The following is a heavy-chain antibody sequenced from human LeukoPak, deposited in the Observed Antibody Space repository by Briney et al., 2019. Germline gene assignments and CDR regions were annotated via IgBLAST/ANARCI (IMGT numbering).Heavy chain of an antibody. V-gene: IGHV1-18*01. Sequence: ASVKVSCKASGGTFSSYAISWVRQAPGQGLEWMGWISAYNGNTNYAQKLQGRVTMTTDTSTSTAYMELRSLRSDDTAVYYCARDGYYDILTGMGQDYWGQGTLVTVSS. CDR2: ISAYNGNT. D-gene: IGHD3-9*01. J-gene: IGHJ4*02. CDR3: ARDGYYDILTGMGQDY. CDR1: GGTFSSYA.